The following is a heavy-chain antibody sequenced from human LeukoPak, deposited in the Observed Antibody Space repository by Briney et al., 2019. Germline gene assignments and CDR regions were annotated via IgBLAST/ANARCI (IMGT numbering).Heavy chain of an antibody. CDR1: GGSVSSSY. CDR3: ARVLAVAGTDWFDP. D-gene: IGHD6-19*01. V-gene: IGHV4-59*02. J-gene: IGHJ5*02. Sequence: WETLSLTCSVSGGSVSSSYWTWMRQPPGKGLEWIGYIYYVGSTYYNPSLKSRVTISLDTSKNQFSLQLNSVTPEDTAVYYCARVLAVAGTDWFDPWGQGTLVTVSS. CDR2: IYYVGST.